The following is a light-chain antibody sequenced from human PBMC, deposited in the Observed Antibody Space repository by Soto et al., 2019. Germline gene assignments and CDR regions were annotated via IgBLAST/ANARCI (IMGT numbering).Light chain of an antibody. CDR1: SSNIGSKT. J-gene: IGLJ2*01. Sequence: QPVLTQPPSASGTPGQRVTISCSGSSSNIGSKTVNWYQQLPGTAPKLLIYSNNQRPSGVPDRFSGSKSGTSASLAISGLQSEDEADYYCAAWDDSLNGVVFGGGTKLTVL. CDR3: AAWDDSLNGVV. V-gene: IGLV1-44*01. CDR2: SNN.